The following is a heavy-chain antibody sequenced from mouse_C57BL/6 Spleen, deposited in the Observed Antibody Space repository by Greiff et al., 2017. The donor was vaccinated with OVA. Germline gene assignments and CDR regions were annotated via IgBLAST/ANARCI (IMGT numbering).Heavy chain of an antibody. Sequence: QVQLKESGAELVRPGASVTLSCKASGYTFTDYEMHWVNQTPVHGLDWIGAIDPETGGTAYNQKFNGKAILTADNSSRTSYMDLRSLTSDESAVYYCTCSGTVVAHVDVWGTGTTVTVSS. J-gene: IGHJ1*03. D-gene: IGHD1-1*01. CDR2: IDPETGGT. CDR3: TCSGTVVAHVDV. V-gene: IGHV1-15*01. CDR1: GYTFTDYE.